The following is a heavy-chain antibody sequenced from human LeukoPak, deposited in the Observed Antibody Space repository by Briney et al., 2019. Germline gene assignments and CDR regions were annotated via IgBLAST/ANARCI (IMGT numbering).Heavy chain of an antibody. D-gene: IGHD1-26*01. J-gene: IGHJ4*02. CDR1: GFTLNVYE. V-gene: IGHV3-48*03. CDR2: ISNSGSTI. CDR3: ARGGGSYPFFDY. Sequence: PGGSLRLSCAASGFTLNVYEMNWVRQAPGMGLEWLSYISNSGSTIYYADSVKGRLTISRDNAKKSLYLQMNSLRAEDTAVYYCARGGGSYPFFDYWGQGVLITVSS.